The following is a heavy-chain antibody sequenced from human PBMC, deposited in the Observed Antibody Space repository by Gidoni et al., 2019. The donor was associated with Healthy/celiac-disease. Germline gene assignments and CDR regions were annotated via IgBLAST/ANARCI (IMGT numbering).Heavy chain of an antibody. CDR2: SSWNSGSI. D-gene: IGHD6-19*01. CDR3: AKDISGWYDGGYDY. CDR1: GFTFDDYA. V-gene: IGHV3-9*01. J-gene: IGHJ4*02. Sequence: EVQLVESGGCLVQPGRSLRLSCSASGFTFDDYAMHWVRQAPGKGLEWVSGSSWNSGSIGYADSVKGRFTISRDNAKNSLYLQMNSLRAEDTALYYCAKDISGWYDGGYDYWGQGTLVTVSS.